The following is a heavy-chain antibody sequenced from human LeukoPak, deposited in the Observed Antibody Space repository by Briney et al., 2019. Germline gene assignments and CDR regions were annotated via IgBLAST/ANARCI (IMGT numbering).Heavy chain of an antibody. Sequence: GGSLRLSCAASGFTFSTYWMTWVRQAPGKGLEWVANMKQDGSEVYYANSVKGHFTISRDNAKNSLYLQMNSLRAEDTAVYYCARYTEYYLDYWGQGTLVTVSS. CDR3: ARYTEYYLDY. CDR2: MKQDGSEV. D-gene: IGHD2-2*02. CDR1: GFTFSTYW. J-gene: IGHJ4*02. V-gene: IGHV3-7*01.